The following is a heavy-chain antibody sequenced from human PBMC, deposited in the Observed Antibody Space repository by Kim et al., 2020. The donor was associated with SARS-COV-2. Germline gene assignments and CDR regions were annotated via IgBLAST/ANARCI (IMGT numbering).Heavy chain of an antibody. V-gene: IGHV3-21*01. J-gene: IGHJ4*02. Sequence: GGSLRLSCAASGFTFSSYSMNWVRQAPGKGLEWVSSISSSSSYIYYADSVKGRFTISRDNAKNSLYLQMNSLRAEDTAVYYCARDPSPIAVAGSSWHKWVISGSTTFSYYFDYWGQGTLVTVSS. D-gene: IGHD6-13*01. CDR1: GFTFSSYS. CDR3: ARDPSPIAVAGSSWHKWVISGSTTFSYYFDY. CDR2: ISSSSSYI.